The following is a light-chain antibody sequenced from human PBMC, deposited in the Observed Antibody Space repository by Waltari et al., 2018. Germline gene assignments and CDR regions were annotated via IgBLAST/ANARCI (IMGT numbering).Light chain of an antibody. CDR1: SSNIGAGYH. Sequence: QSVLTQAPSVSGAPGQRVTISCTGTSSNIGAGYHVHWYRQLPGTAPKLLIYLITNRSSGVPYRFSASKSGTSATLAMTGLQAEDEGDYYCQTFDNSRGGYVFGSGTTVTVL. V-gene: IGLV1-40*01. CDR2: LIT. J-gene: IGLJ6*01. CDR3: QTFDNSRGGYV.